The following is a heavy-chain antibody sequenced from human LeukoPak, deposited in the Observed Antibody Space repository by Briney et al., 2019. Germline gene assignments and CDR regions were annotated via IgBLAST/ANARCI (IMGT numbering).Heavy chain of an antibody. J-gene: IGHJ4*02. CDR1: GFTFSSYG. Sequence: GGSLRLSCAASGFTFSSYGMHWVRQAPGKGLEWVAVISYDGSNKYYADSVKGRFTISRDNAKNTLYLQMNSLRAEDTAVYYCASAAGPFDNWGQGTLVTVSS. V-gene: IGHV3-30*03. D-gene: IGHD6-13*01. CDR3: ASAAGPFDN. CDR2: ISYDGSNK.